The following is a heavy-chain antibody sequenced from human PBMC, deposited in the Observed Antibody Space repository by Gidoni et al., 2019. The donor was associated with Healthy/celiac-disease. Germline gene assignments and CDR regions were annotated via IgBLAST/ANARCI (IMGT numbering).Heavy chain of an antibody. Sequence: QVQLQESGPGLVKPSGTLSLTCAVSGGSISSSNWWSWFRQPPGKGLEWIGEIYHSGSTNYNPSLKSRVTISVDKSKNQCSLKLSSVTAADTAVYYCARDRFEVRGDLAPESPYYYYGMDVWGQGTTVTVSS. CDR1: GGSISSSNW. CDR2: IYHSGST. J-gene: IGHJ6*02. V-gene: IGHV4-4*02. D-gene: IGHD3-10*01. CDR3: ARDRFEVRGDLAPESPYYYYGMDV.